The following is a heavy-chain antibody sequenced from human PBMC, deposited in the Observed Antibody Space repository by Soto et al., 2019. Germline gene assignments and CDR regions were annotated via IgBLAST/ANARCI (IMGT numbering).Heavy chain of an antibody. CDR3: AGGPPEITMIGENAFDI. V-gene: IGHV1-69*01. CDR1: GGTFSSYA. J-gene: IGHJ3*02. Sequence: QVQLVQSGAEVKKPGSSVKVSCKASGGTFSSYAISWVRQAPGRGLEWMGGIIPIFGTANYAQKFQGRVTITADESTSTAYMEPSSLRSEDKDVHYCAGGPPEITMIGENAFDIWGQGTMVTVSS. CDR2: IIPIFGTA. D-gene: IGHD3-22*01.